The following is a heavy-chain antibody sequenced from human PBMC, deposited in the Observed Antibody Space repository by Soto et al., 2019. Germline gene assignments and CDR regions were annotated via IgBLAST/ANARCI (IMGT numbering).Heavy chain of an antibody. Sequence: GESLKISCNASGYSFTSYWISWVRQVPGKGLEWMGRIDPSDSYTNYSPSFQGHVTISADKSISTAYLQWSSLKASDTAMYYCARYRSGWSEDYYYYLGMDVWGQGTTVTVS. J-gene: IGHJ6*02. CDR1: GYSFTSYW. D-gene: IGHD6-19*01. CDR2: IDPSDSYT. CDR3: ARYRSGWSEDYYYYLGMDV. V-gene: IGHV5-10-1*01.